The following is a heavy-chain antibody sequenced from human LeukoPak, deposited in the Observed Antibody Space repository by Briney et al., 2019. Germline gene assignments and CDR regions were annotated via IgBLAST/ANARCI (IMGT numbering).Heavy chain of an antibody. CDR1: GGSFSGYY. Sequence: PSETLSLTCAVYGGSFSGYYWSWIRQPPGKGLEWIGEINHSGSINYNPSLKSRVTISVDTSKNQFSLKLSSVTAADTAVYYCARGGASYDYVWGSYRPSNNWFDPWGQGTLVTVSS. CDR3: ARGGASYDYVWGSYRPSNNWFDP. CDR2: INHSGSI. V-gene: IGHV4-34*01. D-gene: IGHD3-16*02. J-gene: IGHJ5*02.